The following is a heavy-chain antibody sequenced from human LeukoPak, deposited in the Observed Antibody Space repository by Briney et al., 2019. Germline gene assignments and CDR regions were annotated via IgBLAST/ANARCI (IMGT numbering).Heavy chain of an antibody. CDR2: IYSGGST. Sequence: GGSLRLSCAASGFTVSSNYMSWVRQAPGKGLEWVSVIYSGGSTYYADSVKGRFTISRDNSKNTVYLQMNRLRAEDTAVYYCARDPWLDPWGQGTLVTVSS. J-gene: IGHJ5*02. CDR3: ARDPWLDP. CDR1: GFTVSSNY. V-gene: IGHV3-53*01.